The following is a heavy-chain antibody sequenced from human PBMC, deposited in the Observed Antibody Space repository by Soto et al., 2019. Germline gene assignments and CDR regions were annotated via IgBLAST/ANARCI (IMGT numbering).Heavy chain of an antibody. CDR3: ARGGDWFDP. CDR2: IYYSGST. J-gene: IGHJ5*02. V-gene: IGHV4-30-4*01. CDR1: GGSISSGDYY. Sequence: QVQLQESGPGLVKPSQTLSLTCTVSGGSISSGDYYWSWIRQSPGKGLEWIGSIYYSGSTYDNPSLKSRLTISVDTSKNQISLKLSSVTAADTALYYCARGGDWFDPWGQGTLVTVSS.